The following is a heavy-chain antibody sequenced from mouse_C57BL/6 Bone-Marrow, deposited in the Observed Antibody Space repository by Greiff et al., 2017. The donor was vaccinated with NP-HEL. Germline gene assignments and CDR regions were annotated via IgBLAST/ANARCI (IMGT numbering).Heavy chain of an antibody. CDR1: GFTFSDYG. Sequence: EVKLMESGGGLVKPGGSLKLSCAASGFTFSDYGMHWVRQAPEKGLEWVAYISSGSSTIYYADTVKGRFTISRDNAKNTLFLQMTSLRSEDTAMYYCARYYYGSSYFDYWGQVTTLTVSS. J-gene: IGHJ2*01. CDR2: ISSGSSTI. CDR3: ARYYYGSSYFDY. V-gene: IGHV5-17*01. D-gene: IGHD1-1*01.